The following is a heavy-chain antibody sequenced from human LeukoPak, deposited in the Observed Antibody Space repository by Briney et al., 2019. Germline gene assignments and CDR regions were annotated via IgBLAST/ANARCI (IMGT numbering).Heavy chain of an antibody. CDR2: ISYDGSNK. J-gene: IGHJ6*02. D-gene: IGHD4-11*01. V-gene: IGHV3-30*04. Sequence: PGGSLRLSCAASGFTFSSYAMHWVRQAPGKGLEWVAVISYDGSNKYYADSVKGRFTISRDNAKNSLYLQMNSLRAEDTAVYYCARASHRLDYYYYGMDVWGQGTTVTVSS. CDR3: ARASHRLDYYYYGMDV. CDR1: GFTFSSYA.